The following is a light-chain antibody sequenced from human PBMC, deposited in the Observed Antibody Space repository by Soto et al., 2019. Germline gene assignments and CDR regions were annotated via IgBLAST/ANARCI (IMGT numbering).Light chain of an antibody. Sequence: QSALTQPPSVSGAPGRRVTISCTGSSSNIGAGYDVHWYQQLPGTAPKLLIYGNSNRPSGVPDRFSGSKSGTSASLAITGLQAEDEADYYCQSYDSSLSGHYVFGTGTKVTVL. CDR2: GNS. CDR1: SSNIGAGYD. J-gene: IGLJ1*01. CDR3: QSYDSSLSGHYV. V-gene: IGLV1-40*01.